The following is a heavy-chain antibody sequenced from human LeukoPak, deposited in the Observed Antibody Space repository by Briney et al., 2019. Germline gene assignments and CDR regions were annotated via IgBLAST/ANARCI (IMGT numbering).Heavy chain of an antibody. CDR2: TSGTDDST. CDR1: GFGFSYYD. V-gene: IGHV3-23*01. J-gene: IGHJ4*02. CDR3: AKRGSSAWFGFDY. D-gene: IGHD6-19*01. Sequence: GSLLLSCVASGFGFSYYDMNWVRQTPGKGLEWVSTTSGTDDSTYYADSVKGRFTISRDNSKNTLYLQMNSLRAEDTAVYFCAKRGSSAWFGFDYWGQGALVTVSS.